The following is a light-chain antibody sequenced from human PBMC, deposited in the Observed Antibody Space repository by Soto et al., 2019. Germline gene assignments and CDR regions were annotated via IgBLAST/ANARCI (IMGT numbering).Light chain of an antibody. CDR3: SSYASSSPFV. J-gene: IGLJ1*01. CDR2: GVS. CDR1: GSDVGGYKY. Sequence: QSALTQPASVSGSPGQSITISCTGTGSDVGGYKYVSWYQQLPGKAPKLMIYGVSYRPSGVSDRFSGSKSVNTASLIISGLQAEDEADYYYSSYASSSPFVFGTGTKLTVL. V-gene: IGLV2-14*01.